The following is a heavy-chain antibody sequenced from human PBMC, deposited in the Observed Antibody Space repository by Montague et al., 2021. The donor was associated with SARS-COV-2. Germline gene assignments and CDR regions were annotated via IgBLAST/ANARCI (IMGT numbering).Heavy chain of an antibody. Sequence: CAISGDSVSSNIATWNWIRQSPSRGLEWLGRTYYRSKWYNDYAESVKSRITIDPDTSKHQFSLHLNSVTPEDTAVYYCARIPVGSKYYSGFWGQGTLVTVSS. CDR1: GDSVSSNIAT. CDR2: TYYRSKWYN. J-gene: IGHJ4*02. V-gene: IGHV6-1*01. CDR3: ARIPVGSKYYSGF. D-gene: IGHD2-2*01.